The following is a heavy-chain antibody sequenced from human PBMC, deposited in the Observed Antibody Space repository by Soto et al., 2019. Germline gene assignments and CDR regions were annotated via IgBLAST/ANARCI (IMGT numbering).Heavy chain of an antibody. J-gene: IGHJ4*02. D-gene: IGHD3-22*01. V-gene: IGHV3-30-3*01. CDR3: ARDSLTAQPDSYFDY. CDR1: GFTFSTYW. CDR2: ISYDGSNK. Sequence: GGSLRLSCAASGFTFSTYWMSWVRQAPGKGLEWVAVISYDGSNKYYADSVKGRFTISRDNSKNTLYLQMNSLRAEDTAVYYCARDSLTAQPDSYFDYWGQGTLVTVSS.